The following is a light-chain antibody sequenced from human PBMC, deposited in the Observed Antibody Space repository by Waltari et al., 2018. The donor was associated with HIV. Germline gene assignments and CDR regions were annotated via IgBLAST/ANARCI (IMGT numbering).Light chain of an antibody. CDR3: QQYYSSPLT. V-gene: IGKV4-1*01. CDR2: WAS. J-gene: IGKJ4*01. Sequence: VMTQSPESLAVSLGERATINCKSSQSVLYSSNNKNHLAWYQQKPGQPPKLLVYWASTRESGVPGRFSGSGSGTDFTLTISSLQAEDVAVYYCQQYYSSPLTFGGGTKVEIK. CDR1: QSVLYSSNNKNH.